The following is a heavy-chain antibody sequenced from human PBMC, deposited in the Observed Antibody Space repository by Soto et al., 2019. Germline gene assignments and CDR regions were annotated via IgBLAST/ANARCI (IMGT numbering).Heavy chain of an antibody. CDR1: GGSINSYW. Sequence: SETLSLTCTVSGGSINSYWWSWIRQPAGKGLEWIGRVYSSGTTDYNPSLNSRATMSVETSKNQFSLKLSSVTAADTAVYYCARDIASYAYGEGYWGQGIQVTVSS. D-gene: IGHD2-21*01. J-gene: IGHJ4*02. CDR2: VYSSGTT. CDR3: ARDIASYAYGEGY. V-gene: IGHV4-4*07.